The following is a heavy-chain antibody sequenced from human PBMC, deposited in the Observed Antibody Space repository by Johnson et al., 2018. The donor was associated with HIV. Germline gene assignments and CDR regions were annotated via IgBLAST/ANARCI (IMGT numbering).Heavy chain of an antibody. CDR2: LSYDGSIK. V-gene: IGHV3-30*04. CDR1: GFTFSTYA. Sequence: QVQLVESGGGVVQPGKSLRLSCAASGFTFSTYAVHWVRQAPGKGLEWVAVLSYDGSIKYYADSVRGRFTISRDNSKNTLYLQMNSLRAEDTAVYYWARSYSGSTWDAFDIWGQGTLVTVSS. J-gene: IGHJ3*02. CDR3: ARSYSGSTWDAFDI. D-gene: IGHD1-26*01.